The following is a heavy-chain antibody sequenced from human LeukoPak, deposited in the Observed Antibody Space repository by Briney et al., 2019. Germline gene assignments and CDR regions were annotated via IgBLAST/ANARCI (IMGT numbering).Heavy chain of an antibody. CDR2: ISVIGCST. CDR3: VKDSSSSR. J-gene: IGHJ4*02. V-gene: IGHV3-23*01. Sequence: PGGSLRLSCAASGFTFSSYPMSWARKAPGKGLEWVSVISVIGCSTYYADSVKGQFTISRDNSKNTLYLQMNSLRAEDTAVYYCVKDSSSSRWGQGTLVTVSS. CDR1: GFTFSSYP. D-gene: IGHD6-6*01.